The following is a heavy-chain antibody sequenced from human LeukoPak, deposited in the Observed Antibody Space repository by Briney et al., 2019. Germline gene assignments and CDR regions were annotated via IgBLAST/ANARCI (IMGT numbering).Heavy chain of an antibody. V-gene: IGHV1-8*02. CDR2: MNPNSGNT. CDR3: ARGGYSYGQRGDFDY. J-gene: IGHJ4*02. Sequence: ASVKVSCKASGYIFNSYGISWVRQATGQGLEWMGWMNPNSGNTGYAQKFQGRVTMTRNTSISTAYMELSSLRSEDTAVYYCARGGYSYGQRGDFDYWGQGTLVTVSS. D-gene: IGHD5-18*01. CDR1: GYIFNSYG.